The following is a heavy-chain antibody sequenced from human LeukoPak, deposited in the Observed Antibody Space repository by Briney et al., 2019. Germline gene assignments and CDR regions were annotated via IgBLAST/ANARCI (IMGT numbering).Heavy chain of an antibody. V-gene: IGHV3-20*04. CDR2: INWNSGST. D-gene: IGHD3-16*01. CDR1: GFIFDDYG. CDR3: ARGGLRDAFDV. J-gene: IGHJ3*01. Sequence: GGSLRLSCSASGFIFDDYGMNWVRQAPGKGLEWVSSINWNSGSTAYIDSVKGRFTISRDNAKKSLYLQMHSLRVEDTAVYYCARGGLRDAFDVWGQGTMVTVSS.